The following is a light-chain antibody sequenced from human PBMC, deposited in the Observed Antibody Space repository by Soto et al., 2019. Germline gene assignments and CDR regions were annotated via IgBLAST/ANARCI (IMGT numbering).Light chain of an antibody. V-gene: IGLV2-11*01. CDR3: CSYAGSYTFDVV. J-gene: IGLJ2*01. CDR2: DVI. Sequence: QSALTQPRSVSGSPGQSVTISCTGTSSDVGGYNYVSWYQQHPGKAPKLMIYDVIKRPSGVPDPFSGSKSGNTASLTISGLQAEDEADYYCCSYAGSYTFDVVFGGGTKLTVL. CDR1: SSDVGGYNY.